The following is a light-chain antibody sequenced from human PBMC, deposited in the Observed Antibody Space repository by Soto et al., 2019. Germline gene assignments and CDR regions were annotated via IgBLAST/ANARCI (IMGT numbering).Light chain of an antibody. J-gene: IGKJ1*01. V-gene: IGKV1-6*01. Sequence: AIQLTQSPSSLSATVGDRVTITCRASQGISSYLAWYQQKPGKAPKLLIYAASTLQSGVPPRFSGSGSGTDFTLAISSLQPEDSATYYCLQDINNPWTFGQGSMV. CDR1: QGISSY. CDR3: LQDINNPWT. CDR2: AAS.